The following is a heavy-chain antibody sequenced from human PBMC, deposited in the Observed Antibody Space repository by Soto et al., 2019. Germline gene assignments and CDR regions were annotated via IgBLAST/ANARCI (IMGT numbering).Heavy chain of an antibody. Sequence: SETLSLTCTVSGDSITSNSYFWAWIRQPPGKGLEWIGSIYYSGTTYYNPSLKSRVTISVDTSKNQFSLKLSSVTAADTAVYYCARSGYSYGPNPLLYWGQGTLVTV. J-gene: IGHJ4*02. CDR3: ARSGYSYGPNPLLY. D-gene: IGHD5-18*01. CDR1: GDSITSNSYF. CDR2: IYYSGTT. V-gene: IGHV4-39*07.